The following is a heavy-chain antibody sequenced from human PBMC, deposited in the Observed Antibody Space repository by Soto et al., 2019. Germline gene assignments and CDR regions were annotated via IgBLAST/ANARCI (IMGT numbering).Heavy chain of an antibody. Sequence: QVQLVQSGAEVKKPGSSVKVSCKASGGTFSSYAISWVRQAPGQGLEWMGGIIPIFGTANYAQKFQGRVTITADESTSTAYMELSSLRSEDTAMYYCARDIAAAEAYGMDVWGQGTTVTVSS. D-gene: IGHD6-13*01. CDR2: IIPIFGTA. J-gene: IGHJ6*02. V-gene: IGHV1-69*01. CDR1: GGTFSSYA. CDR3: ARDIAAAEAYGMDV.